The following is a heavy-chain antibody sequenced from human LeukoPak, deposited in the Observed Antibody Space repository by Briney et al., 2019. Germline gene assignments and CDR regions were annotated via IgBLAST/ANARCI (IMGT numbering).Heavy chain of an antibody. J-gene: IGHJ4*02. V-gene: IGHV4-39*01. CDR1: GGSISGGTYY. D-gene: IGHD1-7*01. Sequence: SETLSLTCTVSGGSISGGTYYWGWIRQPPGKGLEWIGTVSYSGTTYYKSSLKSPVTISVDTSKNQFSLYLNSVTAADTAVYYCARHSAGTTYDYWGQGTLVTVSS. CDR3: ARHSAGTTYDY. CDR2: VSYSGTT.